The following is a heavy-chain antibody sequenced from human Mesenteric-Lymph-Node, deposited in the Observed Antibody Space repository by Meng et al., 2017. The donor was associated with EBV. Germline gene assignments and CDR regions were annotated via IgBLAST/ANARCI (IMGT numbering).Heavy chain of an antibody. J-gene: IGHJ4*02. CDR1: GGSFSGYY. D-gene: IGHD3-3*01. CDR2: INHSGST. Sequence: VQLQLWGAGLLKPSKTLSLPLAVYGGSFSGYYWTWIRQPPGRGLEWIGEINHSGSTNHNPSLKSRVTISADTSKDQFSLKLSSVTAADTAVYYCARGYAGYYGKLFDYWGQGTLVTVSS. V-gene: IGHV4-34*01. CDR3: ARGYAGYYGKLFDY.